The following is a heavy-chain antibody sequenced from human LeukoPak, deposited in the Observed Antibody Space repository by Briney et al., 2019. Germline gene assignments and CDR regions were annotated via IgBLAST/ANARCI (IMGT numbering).Heavy chain of an antibody. J-gene: IGHJ6*02. V-gene: IGHV4-34*01. Sequence: PSETLSLTCAVYGGSFSGYYWSWIRQPPGKGLEWIGEINHSGSTNYNPSLKSRVTISVDTSKNQFSLTLSSVTAADTAVYYCARGRYGLYNYYYYGMDVWGQGTTVTVSS. D-gene: IGHD2-2*02. CDR1: GGSFSGYY. CDR3: ARGRYGLYNYYYYGMDV. CDR2: INHSGST.